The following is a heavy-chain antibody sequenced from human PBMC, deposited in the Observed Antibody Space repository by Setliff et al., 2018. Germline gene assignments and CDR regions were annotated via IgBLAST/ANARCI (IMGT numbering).Heavy chain of an antibody. V-gene: IGHV1-24*01. CDR2: FDPEDEET. CDR1: GYRLIEVS. D-gene: IGHD6-13*01. Sequence: ASVKVSCKVSGYRLIEVSMHWVRQAPGKGLEWMGGFDPEDEETIYAQKFQGRVTMTEDTSTDTAYMELSSLRSEDTAVYYCARSEGSSWLSSYYYYYGMDVWGQGTTVTVSS. J-gene: IGHJ6*02. CDR3: ARSEGSSWLSSYYYYYGMDV.